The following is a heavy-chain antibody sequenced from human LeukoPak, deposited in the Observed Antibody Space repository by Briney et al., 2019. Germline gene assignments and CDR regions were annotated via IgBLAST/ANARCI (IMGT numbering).Heavy chain of an antibody. D-gene: IGHD6-19*01. V-gene: IGHV3-33*01. CDR3: ASGYSSGWPTFY. J-gene: IGHJ4*02. Sequence: PGRSLRLSCAASGFTFSSYGMHWVRQAPGKGLEWVAVIWYDGSNKYYADSVKGRFTISRDNSKNTLYLQMNSLRAEDTAVYYCASGYSSGWPTFYWGQGTLVTVSS. CDR1: GFTFSSYG. CDR2: IWYDGSNK.